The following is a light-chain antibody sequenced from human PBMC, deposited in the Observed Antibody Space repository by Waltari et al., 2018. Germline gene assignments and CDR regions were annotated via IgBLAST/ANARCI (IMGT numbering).Light chain of an antibody. CDR2: AAS. J-gene: IGKJ4*01. Sequence: EIVLTQSPGTLSLSPAVRATLSCRASQSLRNFLPWYQHKPGQAPRLLISAASNRAPGTPARFSGSGSGTDFTLTISSLEPEDFAVYYCQQRINWPLTFGGGTKVAIK. CDR3: QQRINWPLT. CDR1: QSLRNF. V-gene: IGKV3-11*01.